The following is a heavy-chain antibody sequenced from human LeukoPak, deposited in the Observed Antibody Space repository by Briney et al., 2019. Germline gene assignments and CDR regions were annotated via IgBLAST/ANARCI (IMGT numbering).Heavy chain of an antibody. D-gene: IGHD3-3*01. CDR2: ISGSGGST. CDR1: GFTFSSYW. V-gene: IGHV3-23*01. Sequence: GGSLRLSCAASGFTFSSYWMSWVRQAPGKGLEWVSAISGSGGSTYYADSVKGRFTISRDNSKNTLYLQMNSLRAEDTAIYYCAKEVYYDFWSGYYDYWGQGTLVTVSS. CDR3: AKEVYYDFWSGYYDY. J-gene: IGHJ4*02.